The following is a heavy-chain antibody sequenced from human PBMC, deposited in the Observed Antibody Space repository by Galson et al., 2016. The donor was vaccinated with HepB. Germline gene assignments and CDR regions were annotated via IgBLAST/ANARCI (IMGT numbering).Heavy chain of an antibody. Sequence: SETLSLTCTVDGGSVVGYYWTWIRQSPGKRLEWIGEIDAGGSNTYNPSVMGRVTISLDRSTTSISLKLTSVTAADTGLYFCARGRAGFKVPLAPWGLGTLVTGTS. CDR2: IDAGGSN. J-gene: IGHJ5*02. V-gene: IGHV4-34*01. CDR1: GGSVVGYY. CDR3: ARGRAGFKVPLAP. D-gene: IGHD4/OR15-4a*01.